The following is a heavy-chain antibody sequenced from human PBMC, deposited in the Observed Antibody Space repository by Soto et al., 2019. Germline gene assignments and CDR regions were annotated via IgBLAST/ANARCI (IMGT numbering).Heavy chain of an antibody. J-gene: IGHJ6*03. CDR2: ISSGSRYI. CDR3: ARDGLLSFGDVLKVHYMYV. CDR1: GFPFSSYA. D-gene: IGHD3-10*01. V-gene: IGHV3-21*01. Sequence: EMQLVESGGGLVKPGGSLRLSCATSGFPFSSYAINWVRQAPGKGLQWISSISSGSRYIFYADSVKGRFTISRDNANNSLYLQMRSRRAEDSAVYYCARDGLLSFGDVLKVHYMYVWGKGTTVTVSS.